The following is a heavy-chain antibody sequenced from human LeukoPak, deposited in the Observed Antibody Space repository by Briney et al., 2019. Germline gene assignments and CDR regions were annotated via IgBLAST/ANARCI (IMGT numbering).Heavy chain of an antibody. CDR2: IYTSGST. CDR1: GGSISSGSYY. D-gene: IGHD3-10*01. V-gene: IGHV4-61*02. J-gene: IGHJ4*02. Sequence: SQTLSLTCTVSGGSISSGSYYWSWIRQPAGKGLEWIGRIYTSGSTNYNPSLKSRVTISVDTSKKQFALKLSSVTAADTAVYYCAGNYYGSGSYYSEDRYWGQGTLVTVSS. CDR3: AGNYYGSGSYYSEDRY.